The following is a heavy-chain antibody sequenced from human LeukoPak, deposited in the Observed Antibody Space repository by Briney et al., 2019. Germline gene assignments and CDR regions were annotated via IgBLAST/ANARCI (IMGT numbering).Heavy chain of an antibody. CDR2: IYYSGST. J-gene: IGHJ4*02. CDR1: GGSISSHY. CDR3: AREGYSYGSDY. V-gene: IGHV4-59*11. Sequence: PETLSLTCTVSGGSISSHYWSWIRQPPGKGLEWIGYIYYSGSTNYNPSLKSRVTISVDTSKNQFSLKLSSVTAADTAVYYCAREGYSYGSDYWGQGTLVTVSS. D-gene: IGHD5-18*01.